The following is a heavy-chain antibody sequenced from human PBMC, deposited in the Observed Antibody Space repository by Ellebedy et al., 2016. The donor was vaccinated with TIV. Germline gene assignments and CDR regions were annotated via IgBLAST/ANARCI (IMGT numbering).Heavy chain of an antibody. CDR2: MKEDGSEK. D-gene: IGHD5/OR15-5a*01. CDR3: ARDQGVSNWFDP. J-gene: IGHJ5*02. V-gene: IGHV3-7*01. CDR1: GFTFNSYW. Sequence: GESLKISCAASGFTFNSYWMSWVRQAPGKGLGWVANMKEDGSEKYYVDSVKGRFTISRDNAKNSLYLQMNSLRAEDTAVYYCARDQGVSNWFDPWGQGTLVTVSS.